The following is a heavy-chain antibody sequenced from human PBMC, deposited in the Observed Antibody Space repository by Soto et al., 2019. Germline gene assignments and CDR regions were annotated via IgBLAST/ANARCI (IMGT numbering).Heavy chain of an antibody. D-gene: IGHD3-22*01. CDR3: ARFLWDDRYHSFLDP. Sequence: QVQLQESGPGLVKPSETLSLTCTVSGGSVSSGSYYWSWIRQPPGKGLEWIGYIYYSGSTNYNPSLKSRVTISVDTSKNQFSLKLSSVTAADTAVYYCARFLWDDRYHSFLDPWGQGTLVTVSS. J-gene: IGHJ5*02. V-gene: IGHV4-61*01. CDR2: IYYSGST. CDR1: GGSVSSGSYY.